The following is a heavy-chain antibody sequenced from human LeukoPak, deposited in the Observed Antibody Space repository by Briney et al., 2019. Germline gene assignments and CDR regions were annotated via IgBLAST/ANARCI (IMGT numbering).Heavy chain of an antibody. J-gene: IGHJ4*02. CDR1: GFTFNNYA. Sequence: GGSLRLSCAASGFTFNNYAMNWVRQAPGKGLEWVSAISGGGGSTYYADSVKGRFTISRDNSKNTLYLQMNSLRAEDTAVYYCAKGIAVADLFDYWGQGTLVTVSS. CDR2: ISGGGGST. CDR3: AKGIAVADLFDY. V-gene: IGHV3-23*01. D-gene: IGHD6-19*01.